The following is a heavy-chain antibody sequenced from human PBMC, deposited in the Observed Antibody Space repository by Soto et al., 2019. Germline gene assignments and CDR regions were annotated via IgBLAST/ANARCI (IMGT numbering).Heavy chain of an antibody. J-gene: IGHJ4*02. Sequence: GASVKVSCKASGYTFTSYYMHWVRQAPGQGLEWMGIINPSGGSTSYAQKFQGRVTMTRDTSTSTVYMELSSLRSEDTAVYYCARDPIVVVVAAMNYFDYWGQGTLVTVSS. V-gene: IGHV1-46*01. D-gene: IGHD2-15*01. CDR1: GYTFTSYY. CDR2: INPSGGST. CDR3: ARDPIVVVVAAMNYFDY.